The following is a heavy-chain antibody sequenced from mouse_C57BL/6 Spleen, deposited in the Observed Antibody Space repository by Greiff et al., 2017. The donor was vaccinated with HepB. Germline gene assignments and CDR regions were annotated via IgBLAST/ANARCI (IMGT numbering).Heavy chain of an antibody. Sequence: EVQLQQSGAELVKPGASVKLSCTASGFNIKDYYMHWVKQRTEQGLEWIGRIDPEDGETKYAPKLQGKATITAATSTTTAYLQLSSLTSEDTAVYYCARHGNYFDYWGQGTTLTVSS. CDR1: GFNIKDYY. CDR3: ARHGNYFDY. V-gene: IGHV14-2*01. D-gene: IGHD2-1*01. J-gene: IGHJ2*01. CDR2: IDPEDGET.